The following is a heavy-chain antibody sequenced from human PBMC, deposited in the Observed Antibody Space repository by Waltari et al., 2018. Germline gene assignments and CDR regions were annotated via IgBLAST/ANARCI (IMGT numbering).Heavy chain of an antibody. Sequence: EVQLVESGGGLVQPGGSLGLSCAGSGFAFSSYEMQWVRQAPGKGLEWVSYISNSGNTIKYADSVKGRFTISRDNARNSLYLQMNSLRAEDTAVYYCASGPQYSGIPAHWGQGTLVTVSS. CDR3: ASGPQYSGIPAH. CDR1: GFAFSSYE. V-gene: IGHV3-48*03. D-gene: IGHD1-26*01. J-gene: IGHJ4*02. CDR2: ISNSGNTI.